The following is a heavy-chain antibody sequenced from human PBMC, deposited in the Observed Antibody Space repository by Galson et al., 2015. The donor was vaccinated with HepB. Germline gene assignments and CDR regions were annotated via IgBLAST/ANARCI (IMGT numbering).Heavy chain of an antibody. D-gene: IGHD5-18*01. CDR3: AKGTAMVTWGWFDP. Sequence: SLRLSCAASGFTFSSYWMHWVRQAPGKGLVWVSRINSDGSSTSYADSVKGRFTISRDNAKNTLYLQMNSLRAEDTAVYYCAKGTAMVTWGWFDPWGQGTLVTVSS. V-gene: IGHV3-74*01. CDR1: GFTFSSYW. J-gene: IGHJ5*02. CDR2: INSDGSST.